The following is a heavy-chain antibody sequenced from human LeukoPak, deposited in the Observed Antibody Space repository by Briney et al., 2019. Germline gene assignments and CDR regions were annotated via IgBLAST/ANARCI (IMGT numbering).Heavy chain of an antibody. D-gene: IGHD5-12*01. CDR3: AREVAMIDPPFLDY. CDR1: GGTFSIYA. V-gene: IGHV1-69*13. CDR2: IIPIFGTA. J-gene: IGHJ4*02. Sequence: ASVKVSCKASGGTFSIYAISWVRQAPGQGLEWMGGIIPIFGTANYAQKFQGRVTITADESTSTAYMELSSLRSEDTAVYYCAREVAMIDPPFLDYWGQGTLVTVSS.